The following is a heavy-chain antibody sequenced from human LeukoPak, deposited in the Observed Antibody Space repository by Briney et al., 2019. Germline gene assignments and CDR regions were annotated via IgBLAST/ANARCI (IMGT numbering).Heavy chain of an antibody. CDR1: GFTFSKYW. V-gene: IGHV3-74*01. Sequence: PGGSLRLSCAASGFTFSKYWMLWVRHAPGKGLESVSRINTDGTVTTYADSVKGRFTVSRDNAENTMFLQTNSVRDEDTAVYYCATKQWLAPPPDSWGQGTPVTVSS. CDR2: INTDGTVT. D-gene: IGHD6-19*01. CDR3: ATKQWLAPPPDS. J-gene: IGHJ4*02.